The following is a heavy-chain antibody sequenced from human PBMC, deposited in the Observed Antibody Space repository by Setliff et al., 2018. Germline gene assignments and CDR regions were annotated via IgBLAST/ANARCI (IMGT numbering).Heavy chain of an antibody. CDR2: IIPIFGTA. J-gene: IGHJ4*02. V-gene: IGHV1-69*06. D-gene: IGHD3-9*01. CDR3: ATGSPLRYFDWSPGGY. Sequence: AAVNVSCKPSGGTFSSYAISWVRQAPGQGLEWMGRIIPIFGTANYAQKFQGRVTITADKSTSTAYMELSSLRSEDTAVYYCATGSPLRYFDWSPGGYSGQGTLVTVSS. CDR1: GGTFSSYA.